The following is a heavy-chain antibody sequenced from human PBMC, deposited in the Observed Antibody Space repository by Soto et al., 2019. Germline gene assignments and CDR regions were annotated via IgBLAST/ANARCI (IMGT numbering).Heavy chain of an antibody. CDR2: ISAYNGNT. CDR3: ARVEVGYDFWSGYPDPTMSHYMDV. CDR1: GYTFTSYG. D-gene: IGHD3-3*01. Sequence: ASVKVSCKASGYTFTSYGISWVRQAPGQGLEWMGWISAYNGNTNYAQKLQGRVTMTTDTSTSTAYMELRSLRSDDTAVYYCARVEVGYDFWSGYPDPTMSHYMDVWGKGTTVTVSS. V-gene: IGHV1-18*01. J-gene: IGHJ6*03.